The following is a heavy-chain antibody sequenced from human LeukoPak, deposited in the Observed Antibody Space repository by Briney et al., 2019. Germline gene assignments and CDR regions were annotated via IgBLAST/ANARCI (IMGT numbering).Heavy chain of an antibody. J-gene: IGHJ4*02. CDR1: GLSFSSFA. CDR2: IRGSGET. D-gene: IGHD3-16*01. V-gene: IGHV3-23*01. Sequence: GGSLRLSCAASGLSFSSFAMSWVRQGPARGLEWVSSIRGSGETFYADSVKGRFTLSSDSSRNTAYFQLYNLRVEDTAIYYCAKASWVSSTDAVRWGQGTLVTVSS. CDR3: AKASWVSSTDAVR.